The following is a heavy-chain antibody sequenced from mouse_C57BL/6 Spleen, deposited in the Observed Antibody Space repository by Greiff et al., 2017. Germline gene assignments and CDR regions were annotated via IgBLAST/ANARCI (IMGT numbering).Heavy chain of an antibody. CDR1: GFTFSDYG. J-gene: IGHJ4*01. CDR3: ARRDYDDPEYAMDY. Sequence: EVQGVESGGGLVKPGASLKLSCAASGFTFSDYGMHWVRQAPEQGLEWVAYISSGSSNIYYADTVKGRFTISRDNAKNTLFLQMTSLRSEDTAMDYCARRDYDDPEYAMDYWGQGTSVTVSS. D-gene: IGHD2-4*01. V-gene: IGHV5-17*01. CDR2: ISSGSSNI.